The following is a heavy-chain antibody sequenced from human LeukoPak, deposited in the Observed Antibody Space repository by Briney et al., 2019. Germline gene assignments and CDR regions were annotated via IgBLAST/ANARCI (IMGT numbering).Heavy chain of an antibody. CDR1: GGSISSSSYY. V-gene: IGHV4-39*07. CDR2: IYYSGST. J-gene: IGHJ4*02. Sequence: SETLSLTCTVSGGSISSSSYYWGWIRQPPGKGLEWIGSIYYSGSTYYNPSLKSRVTISVDTSKNQFSLKLSSVTAADTAVYYCARVSVRGVIDYWGQGTLVTVSS. D-gene: IGHD3-10*01. CDR3: ARVSVRGVIDY.